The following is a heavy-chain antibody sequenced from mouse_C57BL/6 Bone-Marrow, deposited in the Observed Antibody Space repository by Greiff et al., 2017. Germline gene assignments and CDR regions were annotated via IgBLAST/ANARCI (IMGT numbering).Heavy chain of an antibody. Sequence: DVQLVESGEGLVKPGGSLKLSCAASGFTFSSYAMSWVRQTPEKRLEWVAYISSGGDYIYYADTVKGRFTISRDNARNTLYLQMSSLKSEDTAMYYCTRDQGYYGSSYVGFAYWGQGTLVTVSA. CDR1: GFTFSSYA. D-gene: IGHD1-1*01. J-gene: IGHJ3*01. CDR3: TRDQGYYGSSYVGFAY. V-gene: IGHV5-9-1*02. CDR2: ISSGGDYI.